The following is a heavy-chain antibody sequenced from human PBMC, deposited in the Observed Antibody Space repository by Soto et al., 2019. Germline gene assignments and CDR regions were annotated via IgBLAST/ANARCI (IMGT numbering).Heavy chain of an antibody. Sequence: PSETLSLTCTVSGGSISRGGYYWSWIRQHPGKGLEWIGYMSHSGSTYYNPSLESRVTISGDTSKSQFSLKLSSVTAADPAGYYCARREYYDVRIFDHWGPGTLVTVSS. D-gene: IGHD3-10*02. V-gene: IGHV4-31*03. CDR2: MSHSGST. CDR1: GGSISRGGYY. CDR3: ARREYYDVRIFDH. J-gene: IGHJ4*02.